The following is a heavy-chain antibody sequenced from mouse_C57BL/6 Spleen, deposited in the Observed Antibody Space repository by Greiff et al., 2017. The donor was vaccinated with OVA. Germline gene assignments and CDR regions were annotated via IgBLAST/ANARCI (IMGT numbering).Heavy chain of an antibody. CDR3: ARGAYGSSLYAMDY. D-gene: IGHD1-1*01. V-gene: IGHV14-2*01. J-gene: IGHJ4*01. CDR2: IDPEDGET. Sequence: EVQLVESGAELVKPGASVKLSCTASGFNIKDYYMHWVKQRTEQGLEWIGRIDPEDGETKYAPKFQGKATITADTSSNTAYLQLSSLTSEDTAVYYCARGAYGSSLYAMDYWGQGTSVTVSS. CDR1: GFNIKDYY.